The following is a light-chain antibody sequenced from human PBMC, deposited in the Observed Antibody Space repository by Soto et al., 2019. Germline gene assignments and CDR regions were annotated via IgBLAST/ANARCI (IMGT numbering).Light chain of an antibody. CDR3: QQHGNSPRT. V-gene: IGKV3-20*01. CDR2: GAS. CDR1: QSITNNY. J-gene: IGKJ1*01. Sequence: EIVLTQSPGTLSLSPGERATLPCRASQSITNNYVAWYQHKPGQAPRLLIYGASSRATGIPVRFSGSGSGTDFTLTISRLEPEDFAVYYCQQHGNSPRTFGQGTKVDIK.